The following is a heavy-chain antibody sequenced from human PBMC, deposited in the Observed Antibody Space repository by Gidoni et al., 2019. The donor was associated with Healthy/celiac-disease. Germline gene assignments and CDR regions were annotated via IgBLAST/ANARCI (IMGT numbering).Heavy chain of an antibody. CDR1: GGSISSSSYY. Sequence: QLQLQESGPGLVKPSETLSLTCTVSGGSISSSSYYWGWIRQAPGKGLEWIGSIYYSGSTYYNPSLKSRVTISVDTSKNQFSLKLSSVTAADTAVYYCARLSLVVAATDYWGQGTLVTVSS. CDR3: ARLSLVVAATDY. D-gene: IGHD2-15*01. CDR2: IYYSGST. V-gene: IGHV4-39*01. J-gene: IGHJ4*02.